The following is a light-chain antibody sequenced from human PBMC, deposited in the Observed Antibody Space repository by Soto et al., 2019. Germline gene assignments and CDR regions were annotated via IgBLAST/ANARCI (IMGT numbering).Light chain of an antibody. CDR1: SSYIGSKY. J-gene: IGLJ1*01. V-gene: IGLV1-47*01. CDR2: RND. Sequence: QSVLTQPPSASGTPGQRVTISCSGSSSYIGSKYVYWYQQLPGTAPKLLIYRNDQRPSRISDRFSGSKSGTSASLAISGLRSEDEADYYCAAWDDSRTGYVFGTGTKVTVL. CDR3: AAWDDSRTGYV.